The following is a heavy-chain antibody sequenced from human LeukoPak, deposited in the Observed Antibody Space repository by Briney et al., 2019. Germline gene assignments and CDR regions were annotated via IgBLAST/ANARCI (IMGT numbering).Heavy chain of an antibody. J-gene: IGHJ5*02. Sequence: GGSLRLSCAASGFTFSSYSMNWVRQAPGKGLEWVSSISSSSSYIYYADSVKGRFTISRDNSKNTLHLQMNSLRAEDTAVYYCARVGGSYSNWFDPWGQGTLVTVSS. D-gene: IGHD1-26*01. CDR3: ARVGGSYSNWFDP. V-gene: IGHV3-21*04. CDR2: ISSSSSYI. CDR1: GFTFSSYS.